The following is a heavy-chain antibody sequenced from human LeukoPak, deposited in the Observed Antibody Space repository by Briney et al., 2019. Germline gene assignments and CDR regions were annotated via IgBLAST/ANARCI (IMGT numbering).Heavy chain of an antibody. V-gene: IGHV3-23*01. J-gene: IGHJ4*02. CDR3: ANFLLGELSSGFDY. CDR2: ISGSGGST. Sequence: PGGSLRLSCAASGFTFSSYAMSWVRQAPGKGLEWVSAISGSGGSTYYADSVKGRFTISRDNSKNTLYLQMNSLRAEDTAVYYCANFLLGELSSGFDYWGQGTLVTVSS. D-gene: IGHD3-16*02. CDR1: GFTFSSYA.